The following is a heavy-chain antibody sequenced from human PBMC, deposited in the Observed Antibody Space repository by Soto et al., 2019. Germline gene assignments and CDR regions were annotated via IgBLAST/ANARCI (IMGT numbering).Heavy chain of an antibody. CDR1: GFTFSTYA. V-gene: IGHV3-23*01. Sequence: EVQVLESGGGLVQPGGSLRLSCAASGFTFSTYAMSWVRQAPGKGLEWVSGISGSGGSTYYAVSVKGRFTISRDNSKRTLFLQMSSLRAEGTAVYFCAKGGAAAGMGYFDLWGRGTLVTVSS. J-gene: IGHJ2*01. CDR3: AKGGAAAGMGYFDL. D-gene: IGHD6-13*01. CDR2: ISGSGGST.